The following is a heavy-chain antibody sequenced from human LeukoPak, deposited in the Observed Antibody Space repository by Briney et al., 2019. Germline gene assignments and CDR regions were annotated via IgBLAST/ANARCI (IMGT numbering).Heavy chain of an antibody. CDR1: GFSLSTSGMR. CDR2: IDWDDDK. D-gene: IGHD5-12*01. Sequence: SGPTLVNPTQTLTLTCTFSGFSLSTSGMRVSWIRQPPGKALEWLARIDWDDDKFYSTSLKTRLTISKDTSKSQVVLTMTNMDPVDTATYYCARSNLRPHYYYMDVWGKGTTVTVSS. J-gene: IGHJ6*03. CDR3: ARSNLRPHYYYMDV. V-gene: IGHV2-70*04.